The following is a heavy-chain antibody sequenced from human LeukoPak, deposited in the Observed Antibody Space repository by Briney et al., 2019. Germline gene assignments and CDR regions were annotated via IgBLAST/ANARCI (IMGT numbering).Heavy chain of an antibody. J-gene: IGHJ4*02. CDR3: ARDLTGDAYFDY. V-gene: IGHV3-23*01. CDR2: ISGSDGSI. D-gene: IGHD7-27*01. Sequence: GGSLRLSCAASGLTFSNYVMSWVRQAPGKGLEWVSAISGSDGSIWYADSVKGRFAISRDNSKNTLYLQMNSLRAEDTAVFYCARDLTGDAYFDYWGQGTLVTVSS. CDR1: GLTFSNYV.